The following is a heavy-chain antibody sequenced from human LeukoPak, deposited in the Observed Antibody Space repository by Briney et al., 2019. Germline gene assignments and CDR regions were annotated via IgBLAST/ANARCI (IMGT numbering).Heavy chain of an antibody. CDR1: GYTFTSYG. CDR3: ARVLSGYYDFWSGYLNWFDP. J-gene: IGHJ5*02. CDR2: ISAYNGNT. D-gene: IGHD3-3*01. V-gene: IGHV1-18*01. Sequence: ASVKVSCKASGYTFTSYGISWVRQAPGQGLEWMGWISAYNGNTNYAQKLQGRVTMTTDTSTSTAYMELRSLRSDDTAVYYCARVLSGYYDFWSGYLNWFDPWGQGTLVTASS.